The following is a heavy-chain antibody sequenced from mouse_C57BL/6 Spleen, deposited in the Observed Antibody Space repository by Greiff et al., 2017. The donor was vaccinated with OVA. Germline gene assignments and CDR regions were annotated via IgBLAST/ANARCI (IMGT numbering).Heavy chain of an antibody. V-gene: IGHV5-9-1*02. CDR1: GFTFSSYA. CDR2: ISSGGDYI. J-gene: IGHJ4*01. CDR3: TRDRRPYYAMDY. Sequence: EVKLVESGEGLVKPGGSLKLSCAASGFTFSSYAMSWVRQTPEKRLEWVAYISSGGDYIYYADTVKGRFTISRDNARNTLYLQMSSLKSEDTAMYYCTRDRRPYYAMDYWGQGTSVTVSS.